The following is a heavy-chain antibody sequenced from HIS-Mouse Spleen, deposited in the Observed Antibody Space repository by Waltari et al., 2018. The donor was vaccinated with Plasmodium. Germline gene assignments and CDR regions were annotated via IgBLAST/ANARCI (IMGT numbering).Heavy chain of an antibody. CDR3: ARVLGYKAAAGTFVEYFQH. J-gene: IGHJ1*01. D-gene: IGHD6-13*01. V-gene: IGHV1-2*02. CDR2: MNPNSGGT. CDR1: GYTFTGYY. Sequence: QVQLVQSGAEVKKPGASVKVSCKASGYTFTGYYMHWVRQAPGQGIEWMGWMNPNSGGTNYAQKLQGRGTMTRDTSISTAHMELSRLRSDDTAVYYCARVLGYKAAAGTFVEYFQHWGQGTLVTVSS.